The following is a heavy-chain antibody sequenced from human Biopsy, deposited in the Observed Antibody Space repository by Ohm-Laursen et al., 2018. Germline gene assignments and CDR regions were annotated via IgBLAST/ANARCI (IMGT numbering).Heavy chain of an antibody. V-gene: IGHV4-39*01. Sequence: GTLSLTCNVSGGSISSRNHYWGWPRQPPGKGLERIGHVYYSGSTFYNSSLESRVTVSVDTSKNQFHLRLTSMSASDTAVYYCARHSLDDFWSGAHYYFDYWGLGTLVTVSS. D-gene: IGHD3-3*01. J-gene: IGHJ4*02. CDR3: ARHSLDDFWSGAHYYFDY. CDR1: GGSISSRNHY. CDR2: VYYSGST.